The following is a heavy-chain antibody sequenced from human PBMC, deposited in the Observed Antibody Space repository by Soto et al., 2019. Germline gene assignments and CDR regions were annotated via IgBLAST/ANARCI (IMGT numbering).Heavy chain of an antibody. J-gene: IGHJ5*02. V-gene: IGHV4-59*08. CDR1: GGSISSYY. Sequence: PSETLSLTCTVSGGSISSYYWSWIRQPPGKGLEWIGYIYYSGSTNYNPSLKSRVTISVDTSKNQFSLKLSSVTAADTAVYYCARIAVAGPTLSLFHWFDPWGQGTLVTVSS. CDR3: ARIAVAGPTLSLFHWFDP. D-gene: IGHD6-19*01. CDR2: IYYSGST.